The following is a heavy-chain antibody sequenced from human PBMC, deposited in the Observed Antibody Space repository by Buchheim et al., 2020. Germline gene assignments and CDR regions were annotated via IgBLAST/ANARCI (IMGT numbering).Heavy chain of an antibody. V-gene: IGHV4-34*01. J-gene: IGHJ6*03. CDR2: INHSGST. Sequence: QVQLQQWGAGLLKPSETLSLTCAVYGGSFSGYYWSWIRQPPGKGLEWIGEINHSGSTNYNPSLKSRVTISVATSKNQFSLKLSSVTAADTAVYYCASGRYYDFWSGYYTGRRPRGMDVWGKGTT. CDR3: ASGRYYDFWSGYYTGRRPRGMDV. CDR1: GGSFSGYY. D-gene: IGHD3-3*01.